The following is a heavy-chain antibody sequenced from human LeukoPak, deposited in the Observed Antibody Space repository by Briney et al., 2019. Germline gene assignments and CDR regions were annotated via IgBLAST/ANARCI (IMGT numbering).Heavy chain of an antibody. D-gene: IGHD2-8*01. Sequence: ASVKVSCKASGYTFTTYDINWMRQATGQGLEWMGWMNPNNGKTGYAQKFQGRVTITRNTSINTAYMDLSSLRSEDTAIYYCVRGGLIAGIDWFDPWGQGTLVTVSS. CDR3: VRGGLIAGIDWFDP. V-gene: IGHV1-8*01. CDR1: GYTFTTYD. CDR2: MNPNNGKT. J-gene: IGHJ5*02.